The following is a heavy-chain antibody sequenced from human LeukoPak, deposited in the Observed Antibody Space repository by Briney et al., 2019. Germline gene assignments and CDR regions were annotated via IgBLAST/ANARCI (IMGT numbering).Heavy chain of an antibody. D-gene: IGHD3-3*01. CDR2: ISSSSSYI. CDR3: ARFGSLDYYYGMDV. V-gene: IGHV3-21*01. Sequence: GGSLRLSCAASRFTFSSYSMNWVRQAPGKGLEWVSSISSSSSYIYYADSVKGRFTISRDNAKNSLYLQMNSLRAEDTAVYYCARFGSLDYYYGMDVWGQGTTVTVSS. CDR1: RFTFSSYS. J-gene: IGHJ6*02.